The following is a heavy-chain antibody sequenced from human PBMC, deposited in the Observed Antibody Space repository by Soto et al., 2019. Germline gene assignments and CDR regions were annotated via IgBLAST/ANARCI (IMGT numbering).Heavy chain of an antibody. J-gene: IGHJ6*02. CDR2: LDGAGGST. CDR3: AAPRDEYGSGVSWFTYGMDI. CDR1: GFTFSDFA. V-gene: IGHV3-23*01. Sequence: LILSGLASGFTFSDFAMTWVRHVPGRGLAWVASLDGAGGSTYYAESVRGRFSISRDNSQNTLFLQMKRLTVDDTAIYYCAAPRDEYGSGVSWFTYGMDIWGQGTTVTVSS. D-gene: IGHD3-10*01.